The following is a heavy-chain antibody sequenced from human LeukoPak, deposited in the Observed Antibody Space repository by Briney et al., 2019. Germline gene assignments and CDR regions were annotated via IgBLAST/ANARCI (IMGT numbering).Heavy chain of an antibody. J-gene: IGHJ4*02. Sequence: SETLSLTCAVSGGSVSHSNWWTWVRQSPGKGLEWIGEVHPSEGTNYNPSLKSRVTISLDKSKNQFSLELNSVTAADTAIYYCATYYDRSGYKPDYWGQGTLVTVSS. CDR1: GGSVSHSNW. D-gene: IGHD3-22*01. CDR3: ATYYDRSGYKPDY. CDR2: VHPSEGT. V-gene: IGHV4-4*02.